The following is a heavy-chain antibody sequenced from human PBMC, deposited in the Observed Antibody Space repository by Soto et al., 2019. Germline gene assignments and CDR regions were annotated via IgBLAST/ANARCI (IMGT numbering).Heavy chain of an antibody. J-gene: IGHJ4*02. Sequence: QPGGSLRLSCAASGFTFSSYGMHWVRQAPGKGLEWVAVIWYDGSNKYYADSVEGRFTISRDNSKNTLYLQMNSLRAEDTAVYYCASVKYSSSPLDYWGQGTLVTVSS. CDR3: ASVKYSSSPLDY. CDR2: IWYDGSNK. CDR1: GFTFSSYG. D-gene: IGHD6-6*01. V-gene: IGHV3-33*01.